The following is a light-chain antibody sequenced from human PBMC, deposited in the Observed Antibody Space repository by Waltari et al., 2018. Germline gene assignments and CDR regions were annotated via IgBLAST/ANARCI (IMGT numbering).Light chain of an antibody. CDR1: SSDVGGYNY. CDR3: SSYTGSSTYV. CDR2: DVT. V-gene: IGLV2-14*03. Sequence: QSALTQPASVSGSPGQSITIPCTGTSSDVGGYNYVSWYQHHPGKAPKLIIYDVTKRPSGVSNRFSGSKSGNTASLTISGLQAEDEADYYCSSYTGSSTYVFGPGTKVTVL. J-gene: IGLJ1*01.